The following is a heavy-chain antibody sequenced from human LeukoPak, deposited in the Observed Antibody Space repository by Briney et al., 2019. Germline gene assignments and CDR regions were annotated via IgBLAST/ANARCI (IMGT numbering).Heavy chain of an antibody. J-gene: IGHJ4*02. CDR1: GFTFSSYG. CDR3: AKEGGTLLWFGEYSYFDY. V-gene: IGHV3-30*02. CDR2: IRYDGSNK. Sequence: GGSLRLSCAASGFTFSSYGMHWVRQAPGKGLEWVAFIRYDGSNKYYADSVKGRFTISRDNSKNTLYLQMNSLRAEDTAVYYCAKEGGTLLWFGEYSYFDYWGQGTLVTVSS. D-gene: IGHD3-10*01.